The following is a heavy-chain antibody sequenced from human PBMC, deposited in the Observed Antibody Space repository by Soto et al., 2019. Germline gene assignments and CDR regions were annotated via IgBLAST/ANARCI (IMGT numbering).Heavy chain of an antibody. CDR1: GYTFTSYA. CDR2: INAGNGNT. J-gene: IGHJ5*02. V-gene: IGHV1-3*01. CDR3: ARAGILTGYDWFDP. D-gene: IGHD3-9*01. Sequence: ASVKVSCKASGYTFTSYAMHWVRQAPGQRLEWMGWINAGNGNTKYSQKFQGRVTITRDTSASTAYMELSSLRSEDTAVYYCARAGILTGYDWFDPWGQGTLVTVSS.